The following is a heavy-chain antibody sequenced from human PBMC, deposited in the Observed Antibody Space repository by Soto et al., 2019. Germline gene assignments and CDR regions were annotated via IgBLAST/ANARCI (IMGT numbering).Heavy chain of an antibody. J-gene: IGHJ4*02. CDR2: ISGSCVVA. D-gene: IGHD2-15*01. CDR3: AKVACSGGGCYSVDY. CDR1: GFAFRSYA. V-gene: IGHV3-23*01. Sequence: WGSLRLSCAASGFAFRSYAVTCVRHSPFKWLEWVSGISGSCVVASYADSVKGRFTIFRDNSKNTLYLQMNSLRGDDTALYYCAKVACSGGGCYSVDYWGQGTLVTVSS.